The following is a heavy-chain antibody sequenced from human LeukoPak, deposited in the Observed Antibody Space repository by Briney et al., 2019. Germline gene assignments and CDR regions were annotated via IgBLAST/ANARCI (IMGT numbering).Heavy chain of an antibody. Sequence: SQTLSLTCAVSGGSLSSGGYSWSWIRQPPGKGLEWIGYIYHSGSTYYNPSLKSRVTISVDRSKNQFSLKLSSVTAADTAVYYCASSDTAMPNRFDYWGQGTLVTVSS. J-gene: IGHJ4*02. D-gene: IGHD5-18*01. CDR2: IYHSGST. CDR3: ASSDTAMPNRFDY. CDR1: GGSLSSGGYS. V-gene: IGHV4-30-2*01.